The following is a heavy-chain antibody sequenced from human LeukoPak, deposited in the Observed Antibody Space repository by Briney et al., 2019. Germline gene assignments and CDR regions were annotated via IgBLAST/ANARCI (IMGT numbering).Heavy chain of an antibody. Sequence: SQTLSPTCAISGDSVSSNSAAWNWIRQSPSRGLEWLGRTYYKSKWYNDYAVSVKSRITINPDTSKNQFSLQLNSVTPEDTAVYYCARAGVDYYDSSGYPIYYFDPWGQGTLVTVSS. D-gene: IGHD3-22*01. V-gene: IGHV6-1*01. J-gene: IGHJ5*02. CDR3: ARAGVDYYDSSGYPIYYFDP. CDR1: GDSVSSNSAA. CDR2: TYYKSKWYN.